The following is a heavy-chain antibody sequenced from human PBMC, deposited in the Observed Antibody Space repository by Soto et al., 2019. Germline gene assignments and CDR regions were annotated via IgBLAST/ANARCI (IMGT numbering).Heavy chain of an antibody. CDR1: GFTFSSYS. J-gene: IGHJ5*02. CDR2: ISSSSSTI. CDR3: ARETPSRGAGWFDP. D-gene: IGHD3-10*01. V-gene: IGHV3-48*02. Sequence: EVQLVESGGGLVQPGGSLRLSCAASGFTFSSYSMNWVRQAPGKGLKWVSYISSSSSTIYYADSVKGRFTISRDNAKNSLYLQMNSLRDEDTAVYYCARETPSRGAGWFDPWGQGTLVTVSS.